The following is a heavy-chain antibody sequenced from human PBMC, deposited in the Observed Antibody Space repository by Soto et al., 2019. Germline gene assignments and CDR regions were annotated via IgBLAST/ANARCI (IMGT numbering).Heavy chain of an antibody. D-gene: IGHD3-10*01. V-gene: IGHV4-31*03. CDR2: IYYSGST. CDR1: CGSISSGGYY. J-gene: IGHJ3*02. Sequence: SETLSLTCTVSCGSISSGGYYWSWIRQHPGKGLEWIGYIYYSGSTYYNPSLKSRVTISVDTSKNQFSLKLSSVTAADTAVYYCARGAGYYYGSGSPDHDDFDIWGQGTMVTVSS. CDR3: ARGAGYYYGSGSPDHDDFDI.